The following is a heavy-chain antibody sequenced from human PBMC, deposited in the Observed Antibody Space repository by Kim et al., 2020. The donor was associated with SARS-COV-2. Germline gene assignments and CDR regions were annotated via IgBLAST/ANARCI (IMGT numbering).Heavy chain of an antibody. CDR2: ISSSGSTI. V-gene: IGHV3-48*03. J-gene: IGHJ6*04. Sequence: GGSLRLSCAASGFTFSSYEMNWVRQAPGKGLEWVSYISSSGSTIYYADSVKGRFTISRDNAKNSLYLQMNSLRAEDTAVYYCARGKRKTWIQYYYYGMDVWGKGTTVTVSS. D-gene: IGHD5-18*01. CDR3: ARGKRKTWIQYYYYGMDV. CDR1: GFTFSSYE.